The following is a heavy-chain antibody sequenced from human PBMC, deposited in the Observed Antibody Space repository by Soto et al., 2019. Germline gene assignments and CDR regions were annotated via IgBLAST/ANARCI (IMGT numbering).Heavy chain of an antibody. CDR3: ARDRVESGYPEYFQH. CDR2: ISYDGSNK. V-gene: IGHV3-30-3*01. D-gene: IGHD3-22*01. CDR1: GFTLSSYA. Sequence: GGSLRLSCAASGFTLSSYAMHWVRQAPGKGLEWVAVISYDGSNKYYADSVKGRFTISRDNSKNTLYLQMNSLRAEDTAVYYCARDRVESGYPEYFQHWGQGTLVTVSS. J-gene: IGHJ1*01.